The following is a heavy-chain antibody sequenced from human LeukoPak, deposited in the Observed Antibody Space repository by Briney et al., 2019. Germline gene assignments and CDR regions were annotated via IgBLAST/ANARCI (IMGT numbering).Heavy chain of an antibody. V-gene: IGHV3-11*04. Sequence: PGGSLRLCCTASGFTFSDYYMSWIRQAPGKGLELFSYISSSGSTIYYADSVKGRFTISRDNAKNSLYLQMNSLRAEDTAVYYCARDFGGYCRSSNCYLGWLDYWGQGTLVTVSS. D-gene: IGHD2-2*01. CDR2: ISSSGSTI. J-gene: IGHJ4*02. CDR1: GFTFSDYY. CDR3: ARDFGGYCRSSNCYLGWLDY.